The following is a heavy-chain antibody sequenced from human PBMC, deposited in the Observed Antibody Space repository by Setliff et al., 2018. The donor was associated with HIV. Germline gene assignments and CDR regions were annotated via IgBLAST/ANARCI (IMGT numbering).Heavy chain of an antibody. V-gene: IGHV1-18*01. CDR3: ARQNYDGNSWDI. D-gene: IGHD5-12*01. Sequence: GASVKVSCKVSGYTLTELSMHWVRQAPGKGLEWMGWISAYNGNTNYAQKLQGRVTMTTDTSTSTAYVELSSLRSEDAAVYYCARQNYDGNSWDIWGQGTVVTVSS. CDR1: GYTLTELS. J-gene: IGHJ3*02. CDR2: ISAYNGNT.